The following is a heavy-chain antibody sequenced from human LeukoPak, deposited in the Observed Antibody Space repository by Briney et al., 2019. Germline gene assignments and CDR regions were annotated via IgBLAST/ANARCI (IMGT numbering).Heavy chain of an antibody. CDR2: ISANNGDT. Sequence: ASVKVSCKTSGYTFTSHGISWVRQAPGEGLEWMGWISANNGDTNYAQKLQGRVTMTTDTSTSTAYMEPRSLRSDDTAVYYCARTDIVVVVASTPGIFHYWGQGTLVTVSS. D-gene: IGHD2-15*01. CDR1: GYTFTSHG. V-gene: IGHV1-18*01. CDR3: ARTDIVVVVASTPGIFHY. J-gene: IGHJ4*02.